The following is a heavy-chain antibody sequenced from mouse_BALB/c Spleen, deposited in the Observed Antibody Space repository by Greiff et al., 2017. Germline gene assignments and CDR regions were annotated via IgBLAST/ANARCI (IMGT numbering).Heavy chain of an antibody. CDR3: ARPTDGYYGY. CDR2: IFPGSGNT. V-gene: IGHV1-66*01. D-gene: IGHD2-3*01. CDR1: GYSFTSYY. Sequence: QVQLQPSGPELVKPGASVKISCKSSGYSFTSYYIHWVKQRPGQGLEWIGCIFPGSGNTNYNEKFKGKATLTADKSSSTAYMQLSSLTSDDSAVYFCARPTDGYYGYWGQGTTLTVSS. J-gene: IGHJ2*01.